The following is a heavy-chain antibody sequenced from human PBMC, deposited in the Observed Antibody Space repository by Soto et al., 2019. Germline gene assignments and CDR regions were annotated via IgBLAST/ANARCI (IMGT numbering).Heavy chain of an antibody. J-gene: IGHJ4*02. V-gene: IGHV4-4*02. CDR3: ARSDSGYDYDKKTFDY. CDR1: GGSISSINW. Sequence: SETLSLTCAVSGGSISSINWWSWVRQPPGKGLEWIGEIYHSGSTNYNPSLKSRVTISIDKSKNQFSLKLISVTAADTAVYYCARSDSGYDYDKKTFDYWGQGTLVTAS. CDR2: IYHSGST. D-gene: IGHD5-12*01.